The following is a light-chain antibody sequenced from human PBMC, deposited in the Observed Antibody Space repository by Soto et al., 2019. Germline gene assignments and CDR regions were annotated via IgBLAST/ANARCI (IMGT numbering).Light chain of an antibody. Sequence: EIVMTQSPATLSVSPGKRATLSCRASQSVRSNLAWYQQKPGQAPRLLIYGATPRATGIPARFSGSGSGTEFTLTISSLQSEDFAVYYCQQYNNWPGTFGQGTKVEIK. J-gene: IGKJ1*01. CDR2: GAT. CDR1: QSVRSN. CDR3: QQYNNWPGT. V-gene: IGKV3-15*01.